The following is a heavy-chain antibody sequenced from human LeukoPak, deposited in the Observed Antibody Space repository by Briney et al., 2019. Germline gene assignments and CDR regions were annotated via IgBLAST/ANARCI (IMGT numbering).Heavy chain of an antibody. V-gene: IGHV3-64*01. CDR3: ARVYPKAALDY. J-gene: IGHJ4*02. CDR1: GFTFSSYA. Sequence: PGGSLRLSCAASGFTFSSYAMHWVRQAPGKGLEYVSAISNNGGSTYYANSVKGRFTISRDNSKNTLYLQMGSLRAEDMAVYYCARVYPKAALDYWGQGTLVTVSS. D-gene: IGHD2-2*02. CDR2: ISNNGGST.